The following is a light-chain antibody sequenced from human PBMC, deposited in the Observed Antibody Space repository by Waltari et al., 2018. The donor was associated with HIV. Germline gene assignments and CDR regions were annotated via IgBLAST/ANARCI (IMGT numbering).Light chain of an antibody. V-gene: IGLV2-14*03. CDR3: SSYTSSSTYV. J-gene: IGLJ1*01. Sequence: LTQPASVSGSPGQSITISCTGTSSDVGGYIYVSWYQQHPGKAPKLMIYDVSNRPSGVSNRFSGSKSGNTASLTISGLQAEDEADYYCSSYTSSSTYVFGTGTKVTVL. CDR2: DVS. CDR1: SSDVGGYIY.